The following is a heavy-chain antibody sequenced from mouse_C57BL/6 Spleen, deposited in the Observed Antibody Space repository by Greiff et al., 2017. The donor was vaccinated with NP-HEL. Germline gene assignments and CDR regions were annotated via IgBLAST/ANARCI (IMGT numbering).Heavy chain of an antibody. Sequence: EVMLVESGGGLVKPGGSLKFSCAASGFTISSYAMSWVRQTPEKRLEWVATISDGGSYTYYPDNVKGRFTISTDTSTNNLYLQMSHLKSEDTAMYYCARDYYSGSSSGCFDVWGTGTTVTVSS. CDR1: GFTISSYA. CDR2: ISDGGSYT. V-gene: IGHV5-4*03. CDR3: ARDYYSGSSSGCFDV. J-gene: IGHJ1*03. D-gene: IGHD1-1*01.